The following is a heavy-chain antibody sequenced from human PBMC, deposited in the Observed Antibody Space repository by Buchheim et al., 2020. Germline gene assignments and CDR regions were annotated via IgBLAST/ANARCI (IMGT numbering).Heavy chain of an antibody. CDR3: AKAPIYCSGGSCYPYWYFDL. J-gene: IGHJ2*01. V-gene: IGHV3-23*01. CDR2: ISGSGGST. D-gene: IGHD2-15*01. CDR1: GFTFSSYA. Sequence: EVQLLESGGGLVQPGGSLRLSCAASGFTFSSYAMSWVRQAPGKGLEWVSAISGSGGSTYYADSVKGRFTISRDNSKHTLYLQMNSLRAEDAAVYYCAKAPIYCSGGSCYPYWYFDLWGRGTL.